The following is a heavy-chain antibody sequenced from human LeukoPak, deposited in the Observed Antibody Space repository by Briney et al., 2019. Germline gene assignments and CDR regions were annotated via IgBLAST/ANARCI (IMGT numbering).Heavy chain of an antibody. V-gene: IGHV3-20*04. CDR2: INWNGGST. CDR3: ARDQGSYLSRYFDY. J-gene: IGHJ4*02. D-gene: IGHD1-26*01. Sequence: GGSLRLSCAASGFTFDDYGMSWVRQAPGEGLEWVSGINWNGGSTGYADSVKGRFTISRDNAKNSLYLQMNSLRAEDTALYYCARDQGSYLSRYFDYWGQGTLVTVSS. CDR1: GFTFDDYG.